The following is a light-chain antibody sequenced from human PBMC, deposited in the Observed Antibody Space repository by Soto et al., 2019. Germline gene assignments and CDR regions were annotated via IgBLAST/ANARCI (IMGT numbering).Light chain of an antibody. CDR3: QQRGNWPLYT. CDR2: DAS. CDR1: QSVRIF. J-gene: IGKJ2*01. V-gene: IGKV3-11*01. Sequence: EIVLTQSPGTLSLSPGERATLSCRASQSVRIFLAWYQQKPGQAPRLLIYDASNRATGIPDRFSGSGSGTDFTHTISSLEPEDFAVYYCQQRGNWPLYTFGQRTKADIK.